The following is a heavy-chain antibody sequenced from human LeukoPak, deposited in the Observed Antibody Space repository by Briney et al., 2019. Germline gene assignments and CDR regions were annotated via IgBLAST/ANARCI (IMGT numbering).Heavy chain of an antibody. J-gene: IGHJ5*02. CDR3: ARDGHYVAVWFDL. CDR1: GYSFSSAYY. Sequence: PSETLSLTCSVSGYSFSSAYYWGWIRQSPGKGLEWIGSISHSGSTYYNPSLRSRVTISVDTSKNQFSLRLTSVTAADTAVYYCARDGHYVAVWFDLWDQGTLVTVSS. V-gene: IGHV4-38-2*02. D-gene: IGHD4-17*01. CDR2: ISHSGST.